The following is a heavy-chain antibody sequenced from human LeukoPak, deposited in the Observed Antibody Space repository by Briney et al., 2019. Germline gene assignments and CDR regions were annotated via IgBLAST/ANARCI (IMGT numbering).Heavy chain of an antibody. Sequence: GRSLRLSCAASGFTFSSYGMHWVRQAPGKGLEWVAVIWYDGSNKYYADSVKGRFTISRDNSKNTLYLQMNSLGAEDTAVYYCARGRGWYFDLWGRGTLVTVSS. V-gene: IGHV3-33*01. D-gene: IGHD3-10*01. J-gene: IGHJ2*01. CDR1: GFTFSSYG. CDR2: IWYDGSNK. CDR3: ARGRGWYFDL.